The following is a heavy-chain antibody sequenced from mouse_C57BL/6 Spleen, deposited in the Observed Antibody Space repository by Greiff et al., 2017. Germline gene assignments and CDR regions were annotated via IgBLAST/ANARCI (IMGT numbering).Heavy chain of an antibody. CDR3: TREGPLGSSPYYFDY. Sequence: DVKLVESGEGLVKPGGSLKLSCAASGFTFSSYAMSWVRQTPEKRLEWVAYISSGGDYIYYADTVKGRFTISRDNARNTLYLQMSSLKSEDTAMYYCTREGPLGSSPYYFDYWGQGTTLTVSS. V-gene: IGHV5-9-1*02. CDR2: ISSGGDYI. D-gene: IGHD1-1*01. J-gene: IGHJ2*01. CDR1: GFTFSSYA.